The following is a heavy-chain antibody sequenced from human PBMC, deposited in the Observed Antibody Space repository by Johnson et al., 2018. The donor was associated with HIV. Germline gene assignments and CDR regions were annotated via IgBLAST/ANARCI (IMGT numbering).Heavy chain of an antibody. V-gene: IGHV3-30*04. D-gene: IGHD2-2*01. CDR1: GFTFSSYA. J-gene: IGHJ3*02. CDR2: ISYDGSNK. Sequence: QVQLVESGGGVVQPGRSLRLSCAASGFTFSSYAIHWVRQAPGKGLEWVAVISYDGSNKYYADSVKGRFTMSRDNAKNTLYLQMNSLRAEDTAVYYCAREVSSGGYCTTTTCYAAAFDIWGRGTMVTVSS. CDR3: AREVSSGGYCTTTTCYAAAFDI.